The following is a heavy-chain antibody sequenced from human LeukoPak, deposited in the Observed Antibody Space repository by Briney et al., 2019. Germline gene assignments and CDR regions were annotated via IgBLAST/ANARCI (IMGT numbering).Heavy chain of an antibody. V-gene: IGHV3-23*01. D-gene: IGHD3/OR15-3a*01. Sequence: GGSLRLSCAASGFTFSSYTMSWVRQAPGKGLEWVSIISGSGDNKYHADSVKGRFTISRDNSKNTLYLQMDSLRAEDTAVYYCAKHLNLDYDYWGQGTLVTVSS. CDR3: AKHLNLDYDY. CDR2: ISGSGDNK. J-gene: IGHJ4*02. CDR1: GFTFSSYT.